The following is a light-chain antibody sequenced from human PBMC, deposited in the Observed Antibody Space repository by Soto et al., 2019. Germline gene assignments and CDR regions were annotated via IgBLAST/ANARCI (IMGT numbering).Light chain of an antibody. CDR2: GAS. CDR3: QRYGSSPLYT. V-gene: IGKV3-20*01. J-gene: IGKJ2*01. Sequence: EIVLTQSPGTLSLSPGERATLSCRASQSVSSSYLGWYQQKPGQAPRLLIYGASSRATGSPDRFSGSGYGTDFALTISRLAPEDFAVYYWQRYGSSPLYTFGQGTKLEIK. CDR1: QSVSSSY.